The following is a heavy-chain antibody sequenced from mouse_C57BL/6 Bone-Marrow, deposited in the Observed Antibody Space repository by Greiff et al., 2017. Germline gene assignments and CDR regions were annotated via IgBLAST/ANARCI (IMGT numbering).Heavy chain of an antibody. V-gene: IGHV14-4*01. CDR1: GFNIKDDY. J-gene: IGHJ2*01. CDR3: TSFDGNYFDF. Sequence: VQLQQSGAELVRPGASVKLSCTASGFNIKDDYIHWVKQRPEQGLEWIGWIDPEIGDTEYASKFQGKATITSDTSSSTAYLQRSSLTSEDTAVYYCTSFDGNYFDFWGQGTPLTVAS. D-gene: IGHD2-3*01. CDR2: IDPEIGDT.